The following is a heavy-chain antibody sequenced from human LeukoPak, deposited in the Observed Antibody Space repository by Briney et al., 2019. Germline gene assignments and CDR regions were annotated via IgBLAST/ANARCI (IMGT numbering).Heavy chain of an antibody. CDR2: ISGSGGST. CDR1: GFTFSSYA. Sequence: GGSLRLSCAASGFTFSSYAMSWVRQAPGKGLEWVSAISGSGGSTYYADSVKGRFTISRDNSENTLYLQMNSLRAEDTAVYYCAKDPPFYDYVWGSYRPDAFDIWGQGTMVTVSS. CDR3: AKDPPFYDYVWGSYRPDAFDI. J-gene: IGHJ3*02. D-gene: IGHD3-16*02. V-gene: IGHV3-23*01.